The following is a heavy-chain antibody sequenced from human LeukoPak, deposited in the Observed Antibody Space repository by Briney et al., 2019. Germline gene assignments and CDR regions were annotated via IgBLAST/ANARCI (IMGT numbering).Heavy chain of an antibody. CDR3: ARTGSSEWGFDY. CDR2: IYYSGST. CDR1: GGSISSHY. J-gene: IGHJ4*02. V-gene: IGHV4-59*11. D-gene: IGHD3-3*01. Sequence: SETLSLTCTVSGGSISSHYWSWIRQPPGKGLEWIGYIYYSGSTNYNPSLKSRVTISVDTSKNQFSLKLSSVTAADTAVYYCARTGSSEWGFDYWGQGTLVTVSS.